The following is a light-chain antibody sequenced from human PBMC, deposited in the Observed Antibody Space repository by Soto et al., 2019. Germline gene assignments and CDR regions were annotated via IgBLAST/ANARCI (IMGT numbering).Light chain of an antibody. CDR1: SSDVGGYNY. Sequence: QSALTQPRSVSGSPGQSVTISCTGTSSDVGGYNYVSWYQQHPGKAPKLMIYDVSKRPSGVPDRFSGSKSGTSATLDITGLQTGDEADYYCGTWDSSLSAYVFGTGTKLTVL. CDR3: GTWDSSLSAYV. V-gene: IGLV2-11*01. CDR2: DVS. J-gene: IGLJ1*01.